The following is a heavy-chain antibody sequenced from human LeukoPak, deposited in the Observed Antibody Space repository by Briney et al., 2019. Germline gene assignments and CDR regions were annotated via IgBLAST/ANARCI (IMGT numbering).Heavy chain of an antibody. CDR1: GFTFSDYY. Sequence: PGGSLRLSCAASGFTFSDYYMSWIRQAPGKGLEWVSYISSSGSTIYYADSVRGRFTISRDNAKNSLYLQMNSLRAEDTAAYYCARAARRTYFDYWGQGTLVTVSS. D-gene: IGHD6-6*01. CDR2: ISSSGSTI. J-gene: IGHJ4*02. CDR3: ARAARRTYFDY. V-gene: IGHV3-11*01.